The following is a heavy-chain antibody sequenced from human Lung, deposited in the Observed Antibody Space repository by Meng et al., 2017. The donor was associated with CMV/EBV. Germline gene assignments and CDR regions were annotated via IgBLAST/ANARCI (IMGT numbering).Heavy chain of an antibody. CDR2: ISYDGSNK. Sequence: ASRFTFSSYAMHWVRQAPGKGLEWVAVISYDGSNKYYADSVKGRFTISRDNSKNTLYLQMNSLRAEDTAVYYCARRPTYYYYGMDVWGQGTTVTVSS. J-gene: IGHJ6*02. CDR3: ARRPTYYYYGMDV. CDR1: RFTFSSYA. V-gene: IGHV3-30*04.